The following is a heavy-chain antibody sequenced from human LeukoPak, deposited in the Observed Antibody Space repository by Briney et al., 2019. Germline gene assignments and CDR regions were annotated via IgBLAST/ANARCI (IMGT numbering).Heavy chain of an antibody. CDR2: IKQDGSEK. Sequence: PGGSLRLSCAASGLTFSNYWMTWVRQAPGKGLEWVANIKQDGSEKNHVDSVKGRFTISRDNAKNSLYLQMNSLRPEDTAIYYCARDQYSNGWYREFDYWGQGTLVTVSS. D-gene: IGHD6-19*01. CDR1: GLTFSNYW. CDR3: ARDQYSNGWYREFDY. V-gene: IGHV3-7*05. J-gene: IGHJ4*02.